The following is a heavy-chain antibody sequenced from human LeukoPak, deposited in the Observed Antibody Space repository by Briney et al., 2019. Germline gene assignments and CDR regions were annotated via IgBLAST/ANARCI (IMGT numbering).Heavy chain of an antibody. V-gene: IGHV1-46*01. J-gene: IGHJ4*02. CDR2: INPSGGST. CDR3: ARGPYDSSGYYENYFDY. D-gene: IGHD3-22*01. CDR1: GYTFTSYY. Sequence: ASVTVSCTASGYTFTSYYMHWVRQAPGQGLEWMGIINPSGGSTSYAQKFQGRVTMTRDTSTSTVYMELSSLRSEDTAVYYCARGPYDSSGYYENYFDYWGQGTLVTVSS.